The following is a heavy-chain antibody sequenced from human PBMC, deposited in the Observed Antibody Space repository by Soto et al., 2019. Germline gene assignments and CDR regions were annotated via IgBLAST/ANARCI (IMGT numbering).Heavy chain of an antibody. J-gene: IGHJ2*01. CDR1: GGSISSRSYY. CDR3: ARPLWRDDYNWGYFDL. CDR2: IYYSGTT. Sequence: SETLSLTCTVSGGSISSRSYYWGWIRQPPGKGLEWIGGIYYSGTTCYNPSLKSRVTISVDTSKNQFSLNLSSVTAADTAVYYCARPLWRDDYNWGYFDLWGRGTLVTV. V-gene: IGHV4-39*01. D-gene: IGHD4-4*01.